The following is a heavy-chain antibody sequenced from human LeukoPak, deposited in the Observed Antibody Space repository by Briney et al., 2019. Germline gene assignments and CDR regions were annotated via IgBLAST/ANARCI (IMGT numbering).Heavy chain of an antibody. Sequence: GGSLRLSCAASGFTFSNYAMSWVRQTPGKGLEWVSAISGSGGNTYYADSVKGRFTISRDNSKNTLYLQMNSLRAEDTVVYYCATKGGDYWGQGTLVTVSS. D-gene: IGHD3-16*01. CDR1: GFTFSNYA. J-gene: IGHJ4*02. CDR3: ATKGGDY. CDR2: ISGSGGNT. V-gene: IGHV3-23*01.